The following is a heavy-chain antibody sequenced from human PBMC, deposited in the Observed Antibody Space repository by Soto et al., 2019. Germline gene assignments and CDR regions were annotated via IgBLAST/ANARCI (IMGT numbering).Heavy chain of an antibody. CDR1: GGSFSGYY. J-gene: IGHJ5*02. V-gene: IGHV4-34*01. D-gene: IGHD3-16*02. CDR3: TRLPSIIAYLVPSFDP. Sequence: SETLSLTCAVYGGSFSGYYWSWTRQPPGKGLEWIGEINHSGSTNYNPSLKSRVTISVDTSKNQFSLKLSSVTAADTAVYYCTRLPSIIAYLVPSFDPWGQGTLVTVSS. CDR2: INHSGST.